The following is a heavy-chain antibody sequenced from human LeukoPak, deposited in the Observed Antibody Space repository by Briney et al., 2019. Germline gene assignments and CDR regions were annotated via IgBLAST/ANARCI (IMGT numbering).Heavy chain of an antibody. CDR3: ARDSKYCSGGSCYEGAFDI. J-gene: IGHJ3*02. V-gene: IGHV3-21*01. CDR1: GFTFSSYA. Sequence: GGSLRLSCAASGFTFSSYAMHWVRQAPGKGLEWVSSISSSSSYIYYADSVKGRFTISRDNAKNSLYLQMNSLRAEDTAVYYCARDSKYCSGGSCYEGAFDIWGQGTMVTVSS. CDR2: ISSSSSYI. D-gene: IGHD2-15*01.